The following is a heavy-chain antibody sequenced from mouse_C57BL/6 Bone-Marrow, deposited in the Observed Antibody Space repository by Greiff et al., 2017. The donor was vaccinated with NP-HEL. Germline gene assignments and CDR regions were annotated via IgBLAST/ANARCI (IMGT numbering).Heavy chain of an antibody. J-gene: IGHJ3*01. V-gene: IGHV1-81*01. CDR1: GYTFTSYG. Sequence: VKLVESGAELARPGASVKLSCKASGYTFTSYGISWVKQRTGQGLEWIGEIYPRSGNTYYNEKFKGKATLTADKSSSTAYMELRSLTSEDSAVYFCARSLYYGNYEAYWGQGTLVTVSA. D-gene: IGHD2-1*01. CDR3: ARSLYYGNYEAY. CDR2: IYPRSGNT.